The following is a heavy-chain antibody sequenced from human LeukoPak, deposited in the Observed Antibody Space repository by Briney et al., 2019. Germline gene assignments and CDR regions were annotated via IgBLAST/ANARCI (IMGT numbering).Heavy chain of an antibody. CDR2: ISGSGQNT. Sequence: GGSLRLSCAASGFTFSGYAMSWVRQAPGKGPQWVSAISGSGQNTYYTNSLKGRFTIPRDNSKNTLYLHMNSLRAEDTAVYYCAKTSPHKYCSGGTCFLGDSDYWGQGTQVIVSS. V-gene: IGHV3-23*01. J-gene: IGHJ4*02. D-gene: IGHD2-15*01. CDR3: AKTSPHKYCSGGTCFLGDSDY. CDR1: GFTFSGYA.